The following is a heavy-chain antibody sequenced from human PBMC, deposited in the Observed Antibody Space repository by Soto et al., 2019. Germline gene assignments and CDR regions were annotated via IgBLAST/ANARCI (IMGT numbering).Heavy chain of an antibody. CDR3: AKYKRGAPSNLDY. V-gene: IGHV3-23*01. Sequence: EVQLLESGGGLVQPGGSLRLSCAASGFTFSNYVMTWVRQAPGKGLEWVSSIDGSGGTIYYADSGEGRFTISRDNSMNTLYLQMNSLRAEDTAVYYCAKYKRGAPSNLDYWGQGTLVTVSS. J-gene: IGHJ4*02. CDR1: GFTFSNYV. CDR2: IDGSGGTI. D-gene: IGHD1-26*01.